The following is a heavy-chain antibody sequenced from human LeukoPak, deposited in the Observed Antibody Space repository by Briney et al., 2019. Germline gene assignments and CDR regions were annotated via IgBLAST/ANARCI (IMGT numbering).Heavy chain of an antibody. CDR3: ARDPQCSGGCRQPRLQH. J-gene: IGHJ1*01. D-gene: IGHD2-15*01. V-gene: IGHV3-66*02. CDR1: GFTVSSNY. Sequence: GGSLRLSCAASGFTVSSNYMSWVRQAPGKGLEWVSIFYRGGSTYYADSVKGRFTISRGNSKNTLYLQMNSLRPEDTAVYYCARDPQCSGGCRQPRLQHWGQGTLV. CDR2: FYRGGST.